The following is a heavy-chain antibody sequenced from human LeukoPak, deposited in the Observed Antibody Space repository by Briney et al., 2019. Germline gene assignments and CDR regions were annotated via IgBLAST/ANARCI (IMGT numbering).Heavy chain of an antibody. J-gene: IGHJ5*02. D-gene: IGHD3-10*01. V-gene: IGHV4-61*02. CDR3: ARDAGGWFDP. Sequence: SGTLSLTCTVSGGSISSGSYYWSWIRQPAGKGLEWIGRIYTSGSTNYNPSLKSRVTISVDTSKNQFSLKLSSVTAADTAVYYCARDAGGWFDPWGQGTLVTVSS. CDR1: GGSISSGSYY. CDR2: IYTSGST.